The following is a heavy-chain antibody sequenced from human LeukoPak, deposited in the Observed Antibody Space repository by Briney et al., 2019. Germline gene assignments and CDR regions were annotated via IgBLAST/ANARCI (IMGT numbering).Heavy chain of an antibody. Sequence: GGSLRLSCAASGFTFSSYWMSWVRQAPGKGLEWVANIKQDRSEKYYVDSVKGRFTISRDNAKNSLYLQMNSLRAEDTAVYYCARDQRNGYNYGAFDIWGQGTMVTVSS. J-gene: IGHJ3*02. D-gene: IGHD5-24*01. CDR1: GFTFSSYW. CDR2: IKQDRSEK. CDR3: ARDQRNGYNYGAFDI. V-gene: IGHV3-7*01.